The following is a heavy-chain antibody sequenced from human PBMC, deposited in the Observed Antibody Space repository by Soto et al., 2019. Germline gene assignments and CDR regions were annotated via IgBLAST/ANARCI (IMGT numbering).Heavy chain of an antibody. CDR1: GGSISNYY. Sequence: PSETLSLTCTVSGGSISNYYCSWIRQPPGKGLEWIGYMYYSGSTNYNPSLKSRVTISVDTSKNQFSLKLSSVTAADTAVYYCARAGAATLSDYWGQGTLVTVPQ. CDR2: MYYSGST. V-gene: IGHV4-59*01. CDR3: ARAGAATLSDY. D-gene: IGHD2-15*01. J-gene: IGHJ4*02.